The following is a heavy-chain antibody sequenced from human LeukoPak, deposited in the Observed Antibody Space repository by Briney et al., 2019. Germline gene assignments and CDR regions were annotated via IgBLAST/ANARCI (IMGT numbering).Heavy chain of an antibody. D-gene: IGHD4-17*01. J-gene: IGHJ5*02. CDR2: IYYSGST. CDR1: GGSISSYY. Sequence: SETLSLTCTVSGGSISSYYWSWIRQPPGKGLEWIGYIYYSGSTNYNPSLKSRVTISVDTSKNQFSLKLSSVTAADTAVYYCARSYGDYGRDWFDPWGQGTLVTVSS. CDR3: ARSYGDYGRDWFDP. V-gene: IGHV4-59*01.